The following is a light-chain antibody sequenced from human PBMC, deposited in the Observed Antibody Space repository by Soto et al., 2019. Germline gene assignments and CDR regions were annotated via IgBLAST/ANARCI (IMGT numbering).Light chain of an antibody. J-gene: IGKJ5*01. Sequence: DIQIVQYASTRSASVGDRVTITCRPSQSISSCLAWYPQKPGTAPQLLIHHASRLESGVPSGLSGSRSGTESTLTLSRLQPEDFATYHCQQLNSYPITFGQGTRLEI. CDR2: HAS. CDR3: QQLNSYPIT. CDR1: QSISSC. V-gene: IGKV1-5*01.